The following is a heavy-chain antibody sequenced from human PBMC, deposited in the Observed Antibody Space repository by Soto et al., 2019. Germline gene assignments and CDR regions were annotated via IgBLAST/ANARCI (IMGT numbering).Heavy chain of an antibody. CDR3: ARDSGNYYYYYGMDV. CDR1: GYTFTSYG. Sequence: ASVKVSCKASGYTFTSYGISWVRHAPGQGLEWMGWISAYNGNTNYAQKLQGRVTMTTDTSTSTAYMELRSLRSDDTAVYYCARDSGNYYYYYGMDVWGQGTTVTVSS. D-gene: IGHD2-15*01. V-gene: IGHV1-18*01. CDR2: ISAYNGNT. J-gene: IGHJ6*02.